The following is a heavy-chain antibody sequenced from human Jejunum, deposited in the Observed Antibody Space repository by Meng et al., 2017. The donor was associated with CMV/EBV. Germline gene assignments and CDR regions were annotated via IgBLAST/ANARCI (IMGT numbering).Heavy chain of an antibody. V-gene: IGHV5-51*07. CDR2: ILPSNSDT. CDR3: ARQDYFGSGTYHHWFDP. D-gene: IGHD3-10*01. J-gene: IGHJ5*02. Sequence: FNNYWIGWVHQLPGKGLEWMGIILPSNSDTRYSPSFEGQVTMSADKSSNTAYLEWSSLQASDSGMYYCARQDYFGSGTYHHWFDPWGPGTRVTVSS. CDR1: FNNYW.